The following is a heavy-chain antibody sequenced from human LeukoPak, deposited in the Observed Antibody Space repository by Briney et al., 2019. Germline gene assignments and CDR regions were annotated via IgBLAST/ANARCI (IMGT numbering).Heavy chain of an antibody. J-gene: IGHJ4*02. D-gene: IGHD1-14*01. CDR2: IYPGDSDT. CDR3: ARHNREYASDSPLDY. Sequence: GESLKISCKGSGYSFPTYWIGWVRQVPGKGLEWMGIIYPGDSDTRYSPSFQGQVTISADKSISTAYLQWSSLKASDTAMYYCARHNREYASDSPLDYWGQGTLVSVSS. V-gene: IGHV5-51*01. CDR1: GYSFPTYW.